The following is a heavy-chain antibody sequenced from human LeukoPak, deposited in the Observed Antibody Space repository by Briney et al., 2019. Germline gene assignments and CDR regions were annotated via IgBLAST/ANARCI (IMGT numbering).Heavy chain of an antibody. CDR3: TTDPSSIAARRGPGY. CDR2: IKSKTDGGTT. D-gene: IGHD6-6*01. V-gene: IGHV3-15*01. Sequence: PGGSLRLSCAASGFTFSSYWMSWVRQAPGKGLEWVGRIKSKTDGGTTDYAAPVKGRFTISRDDSKNTLYLQMNSLKTEDTAVYYCTTDPSSIAARRGPGYWGQGTLVTVSS. CDR1: GFTFSSYW. J-gene: IGHJ4*02.